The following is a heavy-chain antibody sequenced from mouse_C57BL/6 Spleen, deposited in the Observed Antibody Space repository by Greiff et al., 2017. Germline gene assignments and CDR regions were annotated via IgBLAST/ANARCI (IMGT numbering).Heavy chain of an antibody. V-gene: IGHV14-2*01. CDR1: GFNITDYY. Sequence: VQLKQSGAELVKPGASVKLSCTASGFNITDYYMHWVKQRTEQGLEWIGRIDPEDGETKYAPKFQGKATITADTSSNTAYLQLSSLTSEDTAVYYCAPYYDYDDGYYAMDYWGQGTSVTVSS. CDR3: APYYDYDDGYYAMDY. J-gene: IGHJ4*01. CDR2: IDPEDGET. D-gene: IGHD2-4*01.